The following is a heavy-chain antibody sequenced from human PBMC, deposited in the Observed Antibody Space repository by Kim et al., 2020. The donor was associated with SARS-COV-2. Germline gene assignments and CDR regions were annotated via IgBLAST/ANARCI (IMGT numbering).Heavy chain of an antibody. CDR2: IKQDGSEK. Sequence: GGSLRLSCAASGFTFSSYWMSWVRQAPGKGLEWVANIKQDGSEKYYVDSVKGRFTISRDNAKNSLYLQMNSLRAEDTAVYYCASALYYYDSSGYYPGYWGQGTLVTVSS. D-gene: IGHD3-22*01. CDR1: GFTFSSYW. V-gene: IGHV3-7*01. J-gene: IGHJ4*02. CDR3: ASALYYYDSSGYYPGY.